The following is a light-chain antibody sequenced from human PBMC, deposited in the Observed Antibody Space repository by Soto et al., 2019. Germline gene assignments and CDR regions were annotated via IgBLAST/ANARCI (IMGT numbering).Light chain of an antibody. Sequence: DIQMTQSPSTLSASVGDRATITCRASQTITTSLAWYQQKPGKAPKLLIYKASSLESGVPSRFSGSGSGTELTLTISSLHRHDFATYYSQQYDSYSLRTFGQGTRVVI. V-gene: IGKV1-5*03. CDR2: KAS. J-gene: IGKJ1*01. CDR3: QQYDSYSLRT. CDR1: QTITTS.